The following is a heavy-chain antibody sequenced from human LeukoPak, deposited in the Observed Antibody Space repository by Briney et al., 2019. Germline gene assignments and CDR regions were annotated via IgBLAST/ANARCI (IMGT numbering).Heavy chain of an antibody. CDR1: GGSISSGSYY. J-gene: IGHJ4*02. D-gene: IGHD3-10*01. V-gene: IGHV4-39*07. CDR2: IDYSATT. Sequence: SETLSLTCTVSGGSISSGSYYWSWIRQPAGKGLEWIGSIDYSATTYYNPSLLSPVSISLDTSKNQFSLRLDSVTAADTAVYYCAREWSGGSYYYWGQGILVTVSS. CDR3: AREWSGGSYYY.